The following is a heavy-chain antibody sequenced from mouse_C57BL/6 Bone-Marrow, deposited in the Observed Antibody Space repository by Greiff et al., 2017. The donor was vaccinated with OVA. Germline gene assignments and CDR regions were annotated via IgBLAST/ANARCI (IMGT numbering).Heavy chain of an antibody. CDR1: GFTFSSYA. D-gene: IGHD2-4*01. V-gene: IGHV5-4*01. Sequence: EVKLMESGGGLVKPGGSLKLSCAASGFTFSSYAMSWVRQTPEKRLEWVAPISDGGSYTYYPDNVKGRFTISRDNAKNNLYLQMSHLKSEDTAMYYCARENYDPHFDYWGQGTTLTVSS. CDR2: ISDGGSYT. CDR3: ARENYDPHFDY. J-gene: IGHJ2*01.